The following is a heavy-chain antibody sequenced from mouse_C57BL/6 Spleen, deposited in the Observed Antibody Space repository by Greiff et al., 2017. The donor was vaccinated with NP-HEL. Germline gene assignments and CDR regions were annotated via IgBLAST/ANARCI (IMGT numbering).Heavy chain of an antibody. J-gene: IGHJ3*01. V-gene: IGHV1-15*01. CDR3: TRGGWLPWFAY. CDR2: IDPETGGT. Sequence: VQLQQSGAELVRPGASVTLSCKASGYTFTDYEMHWVKQTPVHGLEWIGAIDPETGGTAYNQKFKGKAILTADKSSSTAYMELRSLTSEDSAVYYCTRGGWLPWFAYWGQGTLVTVSA. CDR1: GYTFTDYE. D-gene: IGHD2-3*01.